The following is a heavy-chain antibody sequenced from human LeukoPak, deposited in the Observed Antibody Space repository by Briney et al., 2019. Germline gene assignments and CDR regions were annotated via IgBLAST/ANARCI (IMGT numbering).Heavy chain of an antibody. D-gene: IGHD5-12*01. CDR2: ISDSGGST. CDR3: AKVPQSIVATLPYFDY. CDR1: GFTFSNYA. V-gene: IGHV3-23*01. Sequence: GGSLRLSCAASGFTFSNYAMSWVRQATGKGLEWVSGISDSGGSTYYADSVKGRFTISRDNSRNTLYLQMNSLRADDTAVYYCAKVPQSIVATLPYFDYWGQGTLVTVSS. J-gene: IGHJ4*02.